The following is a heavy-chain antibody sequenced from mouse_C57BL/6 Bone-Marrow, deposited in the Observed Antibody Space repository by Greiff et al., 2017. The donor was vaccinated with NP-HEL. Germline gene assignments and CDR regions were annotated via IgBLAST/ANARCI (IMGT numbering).Heavy chain of an antibody. V-gene: IGHV5-4*03. Sequence: EVKLVESGGGLVKPGGSLKLSCAASGFTFSSYAMSWVRQTPEKRLEWVATISDGGSYTYYPDNVKGRFTSSRDNAKNNLYLQMSHLKSEDTAMYYCASGPAWFAYWGQGTLVTVSA. CDR3: ASGPAWFAY. CDR1: GFTFSSYA. CDR2: ISDGGSYT. J-gene: IGHJ3*01.